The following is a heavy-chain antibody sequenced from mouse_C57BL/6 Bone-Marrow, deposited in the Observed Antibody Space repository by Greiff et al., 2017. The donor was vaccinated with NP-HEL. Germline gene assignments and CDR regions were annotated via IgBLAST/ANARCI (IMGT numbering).Heavy chain of an antibody. CDR3: SRSWVVFAN. D-gene: IGHD1-1*02. CDR2: IHPNGGST. CDR1: GYTFTSYW. J-gene: IGHJ3*01. Sequence: QVQLQQPGAELVKPGASVKLSCKASGYTFTSYWMHWVKQRPGQGLEWIGMIHPNGGSTNYNVKFKSKATLTVDKSSSTAYMQLSSLPSEDSAVYYCSRSWVVFANWDQGTLVTVSA. V-gene: IGHV1-64*01.